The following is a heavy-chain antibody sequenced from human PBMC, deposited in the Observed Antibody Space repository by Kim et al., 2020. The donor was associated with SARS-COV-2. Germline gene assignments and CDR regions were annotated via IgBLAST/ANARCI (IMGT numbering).Heavy chain of an antibody. J-gene: IGHJ6*02. V-gene: IGHV1-69*13. CDR1: GGTFSSYA. CDR3: ARDRFPPAITIFGVVIDVLDYYYGMDV. D-gene: IGHD3-3*01. Sequence: SVKVSCKASGGTFSSYAISWVRQALGQGLEWMGGIIPIFGTANYAQKFQGRVTITADESTSTAYMELSSLRSEDTAVYYCARDRFPPAITIFGVVIDVLDYYYGMDVWGQGTTVTVSS. CDR2: IIPIFGTA.